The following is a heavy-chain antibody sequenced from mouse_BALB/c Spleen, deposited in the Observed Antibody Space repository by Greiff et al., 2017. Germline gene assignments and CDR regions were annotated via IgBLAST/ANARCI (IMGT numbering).Heavy chain of an antibody. J-gene: IGHJ2*01. V-gene: IGHV1-9*01. CDR1: GYTFSSYW. CDR2: ILPGSGST. D-gene: IGHD2-10*02. Sequence: VQLQQSGAELMKPGASVKISCKATGYTFSSYWIEWVKQRPGHGLEWIGEILPGSGSTNYNEKFKGKATFTADTSSNTAYMQLSSLTSEDSAVYYCARRGYGNYVRYFDYWGQGTTLTVSS. CDR3: ARRGYGNYVRYFDY.